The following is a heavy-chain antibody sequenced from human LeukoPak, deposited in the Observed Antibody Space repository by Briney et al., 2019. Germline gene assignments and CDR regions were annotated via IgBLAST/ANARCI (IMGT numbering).Heavy chain of an antibody. CDR2: ISGSGGGK. D-gene: IGHD3-10*01. CDR3: AKAALKGTMVRATEGPVDY. V-gene: IGHV3-23*01. CDR1: GFTFESYT. Sequence: GTSLRLSCAASGFTFESYTIHWVRQAPGKGLEWVAVISGSGGGKHYADSVKGRFTVSRDNSKNTLYLQMNSLRSEDTAAYYCAKAALKGTMVRATEGPVDYWGQGTLVTVSS. J-gene: IGHJ4*02.